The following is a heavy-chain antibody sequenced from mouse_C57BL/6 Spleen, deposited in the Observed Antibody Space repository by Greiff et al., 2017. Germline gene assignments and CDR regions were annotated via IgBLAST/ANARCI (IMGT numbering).Heavy chain of an antibody. J-gene: IGHJ1*03. V-gene: IGHV2-2*01. Sequence: QVQLKESGPGLVQPSQSLSITCTVSGFSLTSYGVHWVRQSPGKGLEWLGVIWSGGSTYYNAAFISRLSISKDNSKSQVFFKMHSLQADDTAIYYCARERDMVKKYFDVWGTGTTVTVSS. CDR3: ARERDMVKKYFDV. D-gene: IGHD2-1*01. CDR1: GFSLTSYG. CDR2: IWSGGST.